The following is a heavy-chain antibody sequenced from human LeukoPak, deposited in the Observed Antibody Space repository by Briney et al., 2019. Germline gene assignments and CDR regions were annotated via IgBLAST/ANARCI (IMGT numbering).Heavy chain of an antibody. V-gene: IGHV5-51*01. J-gene: IGHJ4*02. CDR3: ARTYYYESSGYNFGY. Sequence: GASLKISCKGSGYNFISYWIAWVRQMPGKGLEWMGIIYPGDSDTRYSPSFQGQVTISVDKSISTAYLQWSSLKASDTAMYYCARTYYYESSGYNFGYWGQGTLVTVSS. D-gene: IGHD3-22*01. CDR2: IYPGDSDT. CDR1: GYNFISYW.